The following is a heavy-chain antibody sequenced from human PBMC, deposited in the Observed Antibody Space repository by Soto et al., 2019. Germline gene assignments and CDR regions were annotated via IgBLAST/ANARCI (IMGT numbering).Heavy chain of an antibody. CDR3: KKNQF. V-gene: IGHV3-7*01. J-gene: IGHJ4*02. CDR2: VNKDGRET. Sequence: GGSLRLSCAASGSTFTGYWLSWVRQPPGKGLEWVANVNKDGRETFYSDSVRGRFTISRDDAKNSLLLQMNSLRAEDTAMYYCKKNQFWGQGILVTVSS. CDR1: GSTFTGYW.